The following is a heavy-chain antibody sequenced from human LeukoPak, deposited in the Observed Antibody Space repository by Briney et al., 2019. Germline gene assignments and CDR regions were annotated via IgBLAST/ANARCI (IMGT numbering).Heavy chain of an antibody. CDR1: GFTFSTYS. CDR3: ARGNAPLPFDY. CDR2: ISSDGGYI. D-gene: IGHD2-2*01. V-gene: IGHV3-21*01. Sequence: GGSLSLSCAGSGFTFSTYSIHWVRQAPGKGLEWVSSISSDGGYIYYADSVKGRFTISRDNAKNSVYLQMKSLRAEVTAVYYCARGNAPLPFDYWGQGTLVTVSS. J-gene: IGHJ4*02.